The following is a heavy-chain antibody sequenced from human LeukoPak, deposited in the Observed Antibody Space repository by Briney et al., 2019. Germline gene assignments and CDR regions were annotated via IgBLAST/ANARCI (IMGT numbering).Heavy chain of an antibody. V-gene: IGHV4-34*01. CDR1: GGSFSGYY. CDR2: INHSGST. D-gene: IGHD4-17*01. Sequence: SETLSLTCAVYGGSFSGYYWSWIRQPPGKGLEWIGEINHSGSTNYNPSLKSRVTISVDTSKNQFSLKLSSVTAADTAVHYCARAHDYGDKGRNWFDPWGQGTLVTVSS. CDR3: ARAHDYGDKGRNWFDP. J-gene: IGHJ5*02.